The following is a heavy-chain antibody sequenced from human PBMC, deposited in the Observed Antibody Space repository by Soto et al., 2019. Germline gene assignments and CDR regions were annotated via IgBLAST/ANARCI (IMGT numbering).Heavy chain of an antibody. J-gene: IGHJ6*03. CDR1: GGSFSGYQ. CDR3: ARGLILWFGELSPRGGYYYYMDV. Sequence: QVQLQQWGAGLLKPSETLSLTCAVYGGSFSGYQWTWIRQTPGKGLEWIGKINDSGNINYNPSLKSRVTILVDTAKKQISLKLSSVTAAATAVYYCARGLILWFGELSPRGGYYYYMDVWGKGTTVTVSS. CDR2: INDSGNI. D-gene: IGHD3-10*01. V-gene: IGHV4-34*01.